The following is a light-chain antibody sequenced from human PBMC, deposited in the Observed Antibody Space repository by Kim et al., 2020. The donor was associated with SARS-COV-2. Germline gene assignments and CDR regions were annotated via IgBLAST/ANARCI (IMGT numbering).Light chain of an antibody. CDR1: KLGDKY. V-gene: IGLV3-1*01. CDR2: QDS. CDR3: QAWDSSTGV. Sequence: SYELTQPPSVSVSPGQTASITCSGDKLGDKYACWYQQKRGQSPVLVIYQDSKRPSGIPERFSGYNSGNTATLTISGTQAMDEADYYCQAWDSSTGVFGGGTKLTVL. J-gene: IGLJ3*02.